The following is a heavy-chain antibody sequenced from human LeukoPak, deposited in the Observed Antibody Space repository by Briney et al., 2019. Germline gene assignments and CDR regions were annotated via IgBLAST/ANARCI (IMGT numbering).Heavy chain of an antibody. V-gene: IGHV4-59*01. D-gene: IGHD3-16*01. CDR1: GGSISSYY. J-gene: IGHJ4*02. CDR2: IYYSGST. Sequence: SETLSLTCTVAGGSISSYYWSWIRQPPGKELEWIGYIYYSGSTNYSPSLKSRVTISVDTSKNQFSLKLSSVTAADSAVYYCARYGLIRGFEYWGQGTLVTVSS. CDR3: ARYGLIRGFEY.